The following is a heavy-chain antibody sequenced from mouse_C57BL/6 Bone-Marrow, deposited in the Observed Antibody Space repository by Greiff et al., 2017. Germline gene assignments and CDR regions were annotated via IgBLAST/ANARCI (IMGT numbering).Heavy chain of an antibody. V-gene: IGHV5-4*01. CDR2: ISDGGSYS. CDR1: GFTFSSSA. Sequence: VQVVESGGGLVKPGGSLKLSCAASGFTFSSSAMSWVRQTPEKRLEWVATISDGGSYSYYPDNVKGRFTISRDNAKNKLYLQMSHLKSEDTAMYYCAIDRGRAMDYWGQGTSVTGSS. CDR3: AIDRGRAMDY. D-gene: IGHD3-1*01. J-gene: IGHJ4*01.